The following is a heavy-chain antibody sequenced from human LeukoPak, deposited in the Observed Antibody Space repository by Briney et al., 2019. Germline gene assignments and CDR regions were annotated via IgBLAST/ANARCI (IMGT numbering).Heavy chain of an antibody. J-gene: IGHJ5*02. Sequence: KPSETLSLTCTVSGGSITTYYWNWIRQPPGKGLEWIGSISYSGSTDYNSSLKSRVTISSDTSKNHISLKLTSVTAAATAVYYCARDRRDGYNFRWFDPWGQGTLVTVSS. D-gene: IGHD5-24*01. CDR2: ISYSGST. CDR3: ARDRRDGYNFRWFDP. V-gene: IGHV4-59*01. CDR1: GGSITTYY.